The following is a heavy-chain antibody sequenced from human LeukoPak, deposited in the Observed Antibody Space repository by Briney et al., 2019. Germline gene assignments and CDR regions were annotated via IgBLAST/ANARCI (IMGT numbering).Heavy chain of an antibody. CDR3: ARHDYGSGSYLDH. J-gene: IGHJ4*02. Sequence: SETLSLTCTVSGGSISDYYWSWIRQPPGKGLEWIGYISNSGSTNYNASLKSRVTVSVDTSMNQLSLRLTSVTAADTAVYYCARHDYGSGSYLDHWDQGTLVTVSS. V-gene: IGHV4-59*08. CDR1: GGSISDYY. D-gene: IGHD3-10*01. CDR2: ISNSGST.